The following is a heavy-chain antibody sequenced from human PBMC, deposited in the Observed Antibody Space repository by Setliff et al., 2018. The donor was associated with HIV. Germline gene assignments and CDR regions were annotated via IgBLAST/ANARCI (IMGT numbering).Heavy chain of an antibody. CDR1: GDFRNIQW. Sequence: SETLSLTCTVSGDFRNIQWWTWMRQSPVLGLQWIGSIHHSGSTYYDPSLKNRVTLSVDTSNHQVSLTLTSVTAADTAVYYCAKQPGGHSFFDLWGQGILVTVSS. V-gene: IGHV4-59*11. J-gene: IGHJ4*02. CDR2: IHHSGST. CDR3: AKQPGGHSFFDL. D-gene: IGHD1-1*01.